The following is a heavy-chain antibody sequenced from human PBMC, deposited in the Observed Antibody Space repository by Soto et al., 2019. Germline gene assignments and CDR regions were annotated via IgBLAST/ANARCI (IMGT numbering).Heavy chain of an antibody. V-gene: IGHV3-30*18. CDR3: AKAKRSGGSYYFDY. D-gene: IGHD2-15*01. CDR1: GFTFSSYG. Sequence: GGSLRLSCAASGFTFSSYGMHWVRQAPGKGLEWVAVISYDGSNKYYADSVKGRFTISRDNSKNTLYLQMNSLRAEDTAVYYCAKAKRSGGSYYFDYWGQGTLVTVSS. J-gene: IGHJ4*02. CDR2: ISYDGSNK.